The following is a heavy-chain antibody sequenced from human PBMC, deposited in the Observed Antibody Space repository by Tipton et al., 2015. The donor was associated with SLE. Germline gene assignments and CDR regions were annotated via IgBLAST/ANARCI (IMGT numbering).Heavy chain of an antibody. J-gene: IGHJ4*02. CDR1: GGSFSGYY. CDR3: AREDPGRCLFDY. D-gene: IGHD2-15*01. Sequence: GLVKPSETLSLTCAVYGGSFSGYYWSWVRQPPGKGLEWIGEIYHSGSTNYNPSLKSRVTISVDKSKNQFSLRLTSVTAADTAVYYCAREDPGRCLFDYWGQGTLVTVSS. V-gene: IGHV4-34*01. CDR2: IYHSGST.